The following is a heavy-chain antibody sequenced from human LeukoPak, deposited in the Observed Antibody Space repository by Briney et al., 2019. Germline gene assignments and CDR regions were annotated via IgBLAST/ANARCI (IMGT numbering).Heavy chain of an antibody. CDR3: ARAQRSYSSSRYYFDY. CDR1: GYTFTSYD. CDR2: MNPNSGNT. Sequence: ASVKVSCKASGYTFTSYDINWVRQATGQGLEWMGWMNPNSGNTGYAQKFQGRVTITRNTSISTAYMELSSLRSEDTAVYYCARAQRSYSSSRYYFDYWGQGTLVTVSS. D-gene: IGHD6-13*01. J-gene: IGHJ4*02. V-gene: IGHV1-8*03.